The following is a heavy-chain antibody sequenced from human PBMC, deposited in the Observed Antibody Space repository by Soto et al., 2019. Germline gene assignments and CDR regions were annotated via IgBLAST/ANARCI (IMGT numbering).Heavy chain of an antibody. J-gene: IGHJ3*02. V-gene: IGHV4-39*01. CDR2: IYYSGST. CDR1: GGPIRSRSYH. Sequence: VLGGPIRSRSYHRGWTRQPPGKGLEWIGSIYYSGSTYSNPPLKIRVTISVATSKNQFSLKLSSVTAADTAVYYCARHGGAIVVVPAATDAFDIWGQGTMVTVSS. D-gene: IGHD2-2*01. CDR3: ARHGGAIVVVPAATDAFDI.